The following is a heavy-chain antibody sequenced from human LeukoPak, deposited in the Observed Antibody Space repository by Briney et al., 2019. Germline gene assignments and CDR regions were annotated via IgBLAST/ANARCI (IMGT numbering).Heavy chain of an antibody. V-gene: IGHV3-23*01. CDR1: GFTFSSYA. CDR3: AKDDAWGVVVVAASPDAFDI. CDR2: ISGSGGST. J-gene: IGHJ3*02. D-gene: IGHD2-15*01. Sequence: GGSLRLSCAASGFTFSSYAMSWVRQAPGKGLEWVSAISGSGGSTYYADSVKGRFTISRDNSKNTLYLQMNSLRAEDTAVYYCAKDDAWGVVVVAASPDAFDIWGQGTMVTVSS.